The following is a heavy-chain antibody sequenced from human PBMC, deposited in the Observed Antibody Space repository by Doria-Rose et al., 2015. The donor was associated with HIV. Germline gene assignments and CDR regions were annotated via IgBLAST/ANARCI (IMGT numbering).Heavy chain of an antibody. D-gene: IGHD1-1*01. CDR2: INHSGST. V-gene: IGHV4-34*01. Sequence: QVQLQESGAGLVKPSETLSLTCAVFGGSFSGYYWSWIRQPPGKGLEWIGEINHSGSTNYKTSLKSRVTISVDKSTTVVSLKLISVTAADTAVYYCARRLLRGGWNDVDYYYGMDVWGQGTTVTVSS. J-gene: IGHJ6*02. CDR1: GGSFSGYY. CDR3: ARRLLRGGWNDVDYYYGMDV.